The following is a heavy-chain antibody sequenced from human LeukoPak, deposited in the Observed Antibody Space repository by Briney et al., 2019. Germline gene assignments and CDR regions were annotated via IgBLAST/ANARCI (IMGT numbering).Heavy chain of an antibody. CDR2: ISYDGSNK. J-gene: IGHJ4*02. Sequence: GGSLRLSCAASVFTFSSYAMHWVRQAPGKGLEGVAVISYDGSNKYYADSGKGRFTISRDNSKNTLYLQMNSLRAEDTGVYYCARDFLEGLRYFDWLFPDYWGQGTMASVSS. CDR3: ARDFLEGLRYFDWLFPDY. D-gene: IGHD3-9*01. CDR1: VFTFSSYA. V-gene: IGHV3-30*04.